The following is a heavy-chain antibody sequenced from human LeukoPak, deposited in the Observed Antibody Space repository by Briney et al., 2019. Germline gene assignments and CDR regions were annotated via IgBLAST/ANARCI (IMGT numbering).Heavy chain of an antibody. CDR1: GGSISSYY. V-gene: IGHV4-59*12. CDR2: VYDSGKT. Sequence: SETLSLTCTVSGGSISSYYWSWVRQPPGKGLEWIGYVYDSGKTNYNPSLKSRVTMPVDTSKNQFSLKLSSVTAADTAVYYCARGIHSGSYQSVYNWFDPWGQGTLVTVSS. J-gene: IGHJ5*02. D-gene: IGHD1-26*01. CDR3: ARGIHSGSYQSVYNWFDP.